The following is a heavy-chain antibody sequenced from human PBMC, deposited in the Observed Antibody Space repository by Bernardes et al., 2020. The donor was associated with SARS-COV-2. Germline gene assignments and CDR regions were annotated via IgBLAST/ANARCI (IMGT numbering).Heavy chain of an antibody. V-gene: IGHV3-74*01. CDR2: INSDGSTT. Sequence: GGSLRLSCAASGFTFTSYWMHWVRQAPGKGLVWVSHINSDGSTTSYADSVKGRFTISRDNAKNTLYLQMNSLRVEDTAVFYCARVRYYDTSGPYGMAVWGQGTTVTVSS. CDR1: GFTFTSYW. J-gene: IGHJ6*02. D-gene: IGHD3-22*01. CDR3: ARVRYYDTSGPYGMAV.